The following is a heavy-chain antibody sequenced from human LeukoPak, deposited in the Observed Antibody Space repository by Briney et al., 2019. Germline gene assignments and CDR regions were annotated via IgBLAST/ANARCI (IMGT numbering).Heavy chain of an antibody. J-gene: IGHJ4*02. Sequence: GGSLRLSCAASGFSFSTYAMSWVRQSPGKGLEWVSLISDSGGHTIYADSVKGRFTISRDNSRNTLYLQLGSLRAEDTAVYYCAKGQRSCGGGRCELFDSWGQGTLVTVSS. D-gene: IGHD2-15*01. CDR3: AKGQRSCGGGRCELFDS. CDR1: GFSFSTYA. CDR2: ISDSGGHT. V-gene: IGHV3-23*01.